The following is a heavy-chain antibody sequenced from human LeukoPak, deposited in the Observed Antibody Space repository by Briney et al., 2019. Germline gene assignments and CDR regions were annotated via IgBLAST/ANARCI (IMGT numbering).Heavy chain of an antibody. CDR1: GGSISSGGYS. CDR2: IYYSGST. D-gene: IGHD3-22*01. CDR3: ARAPHFFDTSGSRYYFDS. J-gene: IGHJ4*02. V-gene: IGHV4-30-4*07. Sequence: PSGTLSLTCAVSGGSISSGGYSWSWIRQPPGKGLEWIGYIYYSGSTYYNPSLKSRVTISVDTSKNQFSLKLSSVTAADTAVYYCARAPHFFDTSGSRYYFDSWGQGALVTVSS.